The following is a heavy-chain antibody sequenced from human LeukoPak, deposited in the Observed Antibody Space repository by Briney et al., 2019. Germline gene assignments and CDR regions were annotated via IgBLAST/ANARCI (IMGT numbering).Heavy chain of an antibody. V-gene: IGHV4-34*01. CDR2: INHSGST. D-gene: IGHD6-6*01. J-gene: IGHJ6*03. Sequence: SETLSLTCTVYGGSFSDYYWSWIRQPPGKGLEWIGEINHSGSTNYNPSLKSRVTISVDTSKNQFSLKLSSVTAADTAVYYCARRGWSIAARPRDYYYYMDVWGKGTAVTVSS. CDR3: ARRGWSIAARPRDYYYYMDV. CDR1: GGSFSDYY.